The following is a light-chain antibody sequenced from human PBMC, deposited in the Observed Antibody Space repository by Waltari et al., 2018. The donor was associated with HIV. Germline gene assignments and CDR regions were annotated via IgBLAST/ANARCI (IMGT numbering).Light chain of an antibody. V-gene: IGKV1-9*01. CDR2: AAS. Sequence: IQLTQSPSFLTASVGDSVTMTCRASQGMRSYLAWYHQNPGNAPYLLIYAASTLQSRVPSRFSGSGSGTEFTLTISSLQPEDFAAYSCQQLNEYPWTFGQGTKVEMK. CDR3: QQLNEYPWT. J-gene: IGKJ1*01. CDR1: QGMRSY.